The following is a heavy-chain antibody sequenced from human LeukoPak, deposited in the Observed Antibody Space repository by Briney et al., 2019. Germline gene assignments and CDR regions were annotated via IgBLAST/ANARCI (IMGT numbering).Heavy chain of an antibody. V-gene: IGHV1-2*02. CDR2: INPNSGGT. J-gene: IGHJ5*02. D-gene: IGHD2-21*02. CDR3: ARGKVVTARQGGYNWFDP. Sequence: ASVKVSCKASGYTFTGYYMHWVRQAPGQGLEWMGWINPNSGGTNYAQRFQGRVTMTRDTSISTAYMELSRLRSDDTAVYYCARGKVVTARQGGYNWFDPWGQGTLVTVSS. CDR1: GYTFTGYY.